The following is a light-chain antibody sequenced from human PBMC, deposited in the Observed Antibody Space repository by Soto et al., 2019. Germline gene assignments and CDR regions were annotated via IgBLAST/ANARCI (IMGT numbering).Light chain of an antibody. V-gene: IGKV1-39*01. Sequence: DVQITHSPSALSASVGYRGTITCQASQNINNYLNFYQHKPGKAPKLLIYAGSSLQSGVPSRFSGSGSGTDFTLTISRLEPEDFAAYYCQQYGSSPLTFGGGTTVDI. CDR3: QQYGSSPLT. J-gene: IGKJ4*01. CDR2: AGS. CDR1: QNINNY.